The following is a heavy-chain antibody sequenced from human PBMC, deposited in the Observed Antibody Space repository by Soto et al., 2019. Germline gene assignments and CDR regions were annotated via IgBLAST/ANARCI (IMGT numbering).Heavy chain of an antibody. CDR3: TRARMTTVEGNYYFDY. CDR1: GFTFGDYA. J-gene: IGHJ4*02. Sequence: GGSLRLSCTASGFTFGDYAMSWFRQAPGKGLEWVGFIRSKAYGGTTEYAASVKGRFTISRDDSKSIAYLQMNSLKTEDTAVYYCTRARMTTVEGNYYFDYWGQGTLVTVSS. CDR2: IRSKAYGGTT. V-gene: IGHV3-49*03. D-gene: IGHD4-17*01.